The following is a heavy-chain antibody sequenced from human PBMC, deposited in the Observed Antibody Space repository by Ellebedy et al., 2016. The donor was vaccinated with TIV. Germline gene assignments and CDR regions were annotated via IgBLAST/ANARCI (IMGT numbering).Heavy chain of an antibody. CDR2: INQGGSET. CDR3: ASAARGSGAYESF. V-gene: IGHV3-7*01. D-gene: IGHD5-12*01. J-gene: IGHJ4*02. CDR1: GFTFSGFW. Sequence: PGGSLRLSCAASGFTFSGFWMAWVRQAPGKGLEWVATINQGGSETYYVDSVKGRFTISRDNSKNSLYLQMNSLRADDTALYYCASAARGSGAYESFWGQGTLVTVSS.